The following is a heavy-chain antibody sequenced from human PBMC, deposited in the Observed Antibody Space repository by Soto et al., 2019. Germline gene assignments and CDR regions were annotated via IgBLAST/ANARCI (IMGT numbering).Heavy chain of an antibody. Sequence: GTPSETLSLTCTVSGGSVSSGSYYWSWIRQPPGKGLGWIGYIYYSGSTNYNPSLKSRVTISVDTSKNQFSLKLSSVTAADTAVYYCARALYCSSTSCYDYYYGMDVWGQGTTVTVSS. J-gene: IGHJ6*02. V-gene: IGHV4-61*01. CDR1: GGSVSSGSYY. CDR2: IYYSGST. CDR3: ARALYCSSTSCYDYYYGMDV. D-gene: IGHD2-2*01.